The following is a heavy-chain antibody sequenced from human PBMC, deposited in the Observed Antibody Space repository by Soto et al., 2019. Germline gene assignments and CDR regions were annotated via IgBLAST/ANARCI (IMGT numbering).Heavy chain of an antibody. CDR3: ARSFPYSSGWRYYFDY. J-gene: IGHJ4*02. V-gene: IGHV1-69*01. CDR2: IIPIFGTA. Sequence: QVQLVQSGAEVKKPGSSVKVSCKASGGTFSSYAISWVRQAPGQGLEWMGGIIPIFGTANYAQKFQGRVTITADESTSTAYMEVSSLRSEDTAVYYCARSFPYSSGWRYYFDYWGQGTLVTVSS. D-gene: IGHD6-19*01. CDR1: GGTFSSYA.